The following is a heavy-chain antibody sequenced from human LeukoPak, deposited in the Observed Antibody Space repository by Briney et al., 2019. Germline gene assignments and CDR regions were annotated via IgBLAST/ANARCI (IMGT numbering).Heavy chain of an antibody. CDR2: INPSGGST. Sequence: GASVKVSCKASGYTFTSYYMHWVRQAPGQGLEWMGIINPSGGSTSYAQKFQGRVTMTRDTSISTAYMELSRLRSDDTAVYYCARSNSSSGLDYWGQGTLVTVSS. CDR1: GYTFTSYY. D-gene: IGHD6-6*01. J-gene: IGHJ4*02. V-gene: IGHV1-46*01. CDR3: ARSNSSSGLDY.